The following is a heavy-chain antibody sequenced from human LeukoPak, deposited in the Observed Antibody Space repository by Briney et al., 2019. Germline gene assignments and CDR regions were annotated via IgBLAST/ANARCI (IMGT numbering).Heavy chain of an antibody. CDR1: GGSISSSSYY. CDR3: ARLRGNDYGDYADAFDI. J-gene: IGHJ3*02. CDR2: IYYSGST. Sequence: ETLSLTCTVSGGSISSSSYYWGWICQPPGKGLEWIGSIYYSGSTYYNPSLKSRVTISVDTSKNQFSLKLSSVTAADTAVYYCARLRGNDYGDYADAFDIWGQGTMVTVSS. V-gene: IGHV4-39*01. D-gene: IGHD4-17*01.